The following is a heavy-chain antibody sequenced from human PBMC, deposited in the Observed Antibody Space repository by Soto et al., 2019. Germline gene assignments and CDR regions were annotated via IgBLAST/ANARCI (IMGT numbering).Heavy chain of an antibody. J-gene: IGHJ6*02. CDR2: INHSGSA. V-gene: IGHV4-34*01. CDR1: GGSFSGFY. CDR3: SRTPYRRQLVRYYYYGSDV. Sequence: SETLSLTCAVNGGSFSGFYWTWIRQSPGRGLEWIGEINHSGSARYSPSLKSRVTISLDTSNNQFSLKLSSVTAADTAVYYCSRTPYRRQLVRYYYYGSDVWGQGTTVTVSS. D-gene: IGHD1-1*01.